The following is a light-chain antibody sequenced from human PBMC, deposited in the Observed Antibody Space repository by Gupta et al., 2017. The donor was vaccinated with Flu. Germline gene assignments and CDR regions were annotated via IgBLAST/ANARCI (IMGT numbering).Light chain of an antibody. V-gene: IGLV2-14*01. CDR2: EVN. CDR1: SSDIGDYNS. J-gene: IGLJ1*01. Sequence: SVSGSPGQSITISCTGTSSDIGDYNSVSWYQHHPGKAPKLVIFEVNNRPSGVSDRFSGSKSGDTASLTISGLQAEDEADYYCISYTRRSVFFFGAGTTVTV. CDR3: ISYTRRSVFF.